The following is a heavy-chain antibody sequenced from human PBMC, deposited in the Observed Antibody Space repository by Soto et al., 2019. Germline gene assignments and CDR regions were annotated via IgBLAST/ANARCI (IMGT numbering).Heavy chain of an antibody. CDR3: ARHPLEGDDYGEYFDY. D-gene: IGHD4-17*01. CDR1: GDSISSSSYH. J-gene: IGHJ4*02. Sequence: QLQLQESGPGLVKPSETLSLTCTVSGDSISSSSYHWGWIRQPPGKGLEWIGSISYSGSSYYNPSLKSRVTISVDTSKNQFSLKLSSVTAADTAVYYCARHPLEGDDYGEYFDYWGQGTLVTVSS. CDR2: ISYSGSS. V-gene: IGHV4-39*01.